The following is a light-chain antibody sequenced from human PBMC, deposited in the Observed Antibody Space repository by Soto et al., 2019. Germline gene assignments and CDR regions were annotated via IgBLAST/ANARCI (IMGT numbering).Light chain of an antibody. CDR3: QRYDTYPCT. CDR1: QSISYW. Sequence: DIPMTQSPSTLSASVGDRVTITCRASQSISYWLAWYQQRPGEAPKLLIYKASSLQSGVPSRFSGSGSETEFTLTISSLQPDDFATYYCQRYDTYPCTFGQGTKLEIK. V-gene: IGKV1-5*03. CDR2: KAS. J-gene: IGKJ2*02.